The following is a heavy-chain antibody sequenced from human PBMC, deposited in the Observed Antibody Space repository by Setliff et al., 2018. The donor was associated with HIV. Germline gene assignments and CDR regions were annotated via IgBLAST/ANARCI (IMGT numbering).Heavy chain of an antibody. CDR3: ARVPSGAAGLVRAGFYF. CDR2: ISGFNAKT. Sequence: ASVKVSCKASGYNFNTYGVSWVRQAPGQGPEWMGWISGFNAKTLYAPKFQDRVTLTTDTSTTTAHMELRSLRIDDTATYYCARVPSGAAGLVRAGFYFWGQGTLVTVSS. D-gene: IGHD6-25*01. CDR1: GYNFNTYG. J-gene: IGHJ4*01. V-gene: IGHV1-18*01.